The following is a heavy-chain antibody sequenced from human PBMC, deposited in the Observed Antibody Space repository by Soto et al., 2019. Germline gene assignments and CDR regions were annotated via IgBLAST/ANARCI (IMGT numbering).Heavy chain of an antibody. Sequence: ASVKVSCKASGYTFITYFMHWVRQAPGQGLEWMGVINPSRGTTTYAQKFQDRVTMTRDTSMSTAYMELSRLRSEDTAVYYCARSHYYDSSGYYQYYGMDVWGQGPTVTVSS. CDR2: INPSRGTT. J-gene: IGHJ6*02. D-gene: IGHD3-22*01. CDR3: ARSHYYDSSGYYQYYGMDV. V-gene: IGHV1-46*01. CDR1: GYTFITYF.